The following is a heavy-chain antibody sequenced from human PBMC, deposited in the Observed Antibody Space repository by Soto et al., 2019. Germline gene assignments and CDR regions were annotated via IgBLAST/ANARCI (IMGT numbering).Heavy chain of an antibody. Sequence: PGGSLRLSCAASGFTFSSYAMSWVRQAPGKGLEWVSAISGSGGSTYYADSVKGRFTISRDNSKNTLYLQMNSLRAEDTAVYYCAKSHRLRFLEWFDIYYYYGMDVWGQGTTVTV. D-gene: IGHD3-3*01. CDR2: ISGSGGST. J-gene: IGHJ6*02. CDR1: GFTFSSYA. V-gene: IGHV3-23*01. CDR3: AKSHRLRFLEWFDIYYYYGMDV.